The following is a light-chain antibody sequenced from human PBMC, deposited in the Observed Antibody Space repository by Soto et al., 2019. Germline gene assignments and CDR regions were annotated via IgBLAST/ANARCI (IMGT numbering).Light chain of an antibody. CDR1: QSISSW. J-gene: IGKJ1*01. CDR3: QQYNNYSWT. CDR2: KAS. Sequence: DIQMTQSPSTLSASVGDRVTITCRASQSISSWLAWYQQKPGKAPKLLIYKASSLESGVPSRFSGSGSGTESTLTISTLQPDDFATYYCQQYNNYSWTFGQGTKVEIK. V-gene: IGKV1-5*03.